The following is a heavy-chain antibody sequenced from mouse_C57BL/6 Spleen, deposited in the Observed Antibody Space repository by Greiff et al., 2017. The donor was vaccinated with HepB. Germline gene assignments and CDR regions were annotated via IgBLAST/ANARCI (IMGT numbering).Heavy chain of an antibody. Sequence: VQLQQPGAELVKPGASVKMSCKASGYTFTSYWITWVKQRPGQGLEWIGDIYPGSGSTNYNEKFKSKATLTVDTSSSTAYMQLSSLTSEDSAVYYCARDQIYYYCSSHYYYAMDYWGQGTSVTVSS. D-gene: IGHD1-1*01. CDR1: GYTFTSYW. J-gene: IGHJ4*01. CDR2: IYPGSGST. CDR3: ARDQIYYYCSSHYYYAMDY. V-gene: IGHV1-55*01.